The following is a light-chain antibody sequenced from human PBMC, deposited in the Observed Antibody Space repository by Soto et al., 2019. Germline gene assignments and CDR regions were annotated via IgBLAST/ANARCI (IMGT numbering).Light chain of an antibody. CDR1: SSDVGGYNY. Sequence: QSVLTQPPSASGSPGQSVTISCTGTSSDVGGYNYVSWYQQHPGKAPKLMIYGVSKRPSGVPDRFSGSKSGSTASLTVSVLQAEDEADYYCSSYAGSNNDVFGTGTKGTVL. V-gene: IGLV2-8*01. CDR3: SSYAGSNNDV. CDR2: GVS. J-gene: IGLJ1*01.